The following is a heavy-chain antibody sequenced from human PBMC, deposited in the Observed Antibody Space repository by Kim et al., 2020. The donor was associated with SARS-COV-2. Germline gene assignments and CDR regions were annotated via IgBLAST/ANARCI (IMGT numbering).Heavy chain of an antibody. Sequence: NPSLKSRVTISVDTSKNQFSLKLSSVTAADTAVYYCARYIVVVIADAFDIWGQGTMVTVSS. J-gene: IGHJ3*02. D-gene: IGHD2-21*01. V-gene: IGHV4-31*02. CDR3: ARYIVVVIADAFDI.